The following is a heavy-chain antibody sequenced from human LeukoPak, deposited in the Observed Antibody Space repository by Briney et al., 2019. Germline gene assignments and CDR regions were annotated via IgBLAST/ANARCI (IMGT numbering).Heavy chain of an antibody. CDR2: IYYSGST. Sequence: PSETLSLTCTVSGGSISSSSYYWSWIRQPPGKGLEWIGYIYYSGSTNYNPSLKSRVTISVDTSKNQFSLKLSSVTAADTAVYYCARGREWFDPWGQGTLVTVSS. CDR1: GGSISSSSYY. CDR3: ARGREWFDP. J-gene: IGHJ5*02. D-gene: IGHD1-26*01. V-gene: IGHV4-61*01.